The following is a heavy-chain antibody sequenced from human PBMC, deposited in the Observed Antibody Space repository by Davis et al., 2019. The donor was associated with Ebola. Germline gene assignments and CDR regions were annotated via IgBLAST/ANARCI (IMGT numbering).Heavy chain of an antibody. J-gene: IGHJ6*02. Sequence: SSVTVSCKASAYTLTGHYIHSVRQAPGQELEWMGGIIPIFGIANYAQKFQGRVTITADKSTSTAYMELRSLRSDDTAVYYCARADLTGPNDVWGQGTTVTVSS. CDR2: IIPIFGIA. CDR1: AYTLTGHY. CDR3: ARADLTGPNDV. D-gene: IGHD3-9*01. V-gene: IGHV1-69*17.